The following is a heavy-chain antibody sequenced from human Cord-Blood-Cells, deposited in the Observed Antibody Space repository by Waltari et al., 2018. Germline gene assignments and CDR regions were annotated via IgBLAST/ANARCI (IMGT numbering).Heavy chain of an antibody. Sequence: EVQLVESGGGLVQPGRSLRLSCAASGFTFDDYAMHWARQAPGKGLGWVSGISWSSGSIGYAESVKGRFTISRDNAKNTLYLKMNSLRAEDTALYYCAKSHSGYSGSYYRYAFDIWGQGTMVTVSS. D-gene: IGHD1-26*01. CDR3: AKSHSGYSGSYYRYAFDI. CDR2: ISWSSGSI. V-gene: IGHV3-9*01. CDR1: GFTFDDYA. J-gene: IGHJ3*02.